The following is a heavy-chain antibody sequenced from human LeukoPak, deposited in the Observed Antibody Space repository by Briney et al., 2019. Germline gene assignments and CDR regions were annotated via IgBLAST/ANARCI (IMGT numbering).Heavy chain of an antibody. CDR2: INPSGGST. CDR1: GYTFTSYY. J-gene: IGHJ3*02. Sequence: VASVKVSCKASGYTFTSYYMHWVRQAPGQGLEWMGVINPSGGSTSYAQKFQGRVTMTRDMSTSTVYMELSSLRSEDTAVYYCARDKGIVVQEWDAFDIWGQGTMVTVSS. D-gene: IGHD2-2*01. CDR3: ARDKGIVVQEWDAFDI. V-gene: IGHV1-46*01.